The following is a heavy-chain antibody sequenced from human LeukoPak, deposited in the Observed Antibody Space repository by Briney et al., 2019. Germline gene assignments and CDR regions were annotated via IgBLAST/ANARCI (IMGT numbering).Heavy chain of an antibody. D-gene: IGHD2-2*02. J-gene: IGHJ5*02. V-gene: IGHV4-39*01. CDR1: GGSISSSSYY. Sequence: SETLSLTCTVSGGSISSSSYYRGWIRQPPGKGLEWIGSIYYSGSTYYNPSLKSRVTISVDTSKNQFSLKLGSVTAADTAVYYCARQGTCSSTSCYTRTLKWFDPWGQGTLVTVSS. CDR3: ARQGTCSSTSCYTRTLKWFDP. CDR2: IYYSGST.